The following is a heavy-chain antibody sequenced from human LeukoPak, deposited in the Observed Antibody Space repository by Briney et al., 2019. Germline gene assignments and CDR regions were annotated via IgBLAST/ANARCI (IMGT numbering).Heavy chain of an antibody. CDR2: INSDGSST. V-gene: IGHV3-74*01. D-gene: IGHD1-26*01. Sequence: GGSLRLSCAASGFTFSSYWMLWVRQAPGKGLVWVSRINSDGSSTNYADSVKGRFTISRDNAKNTLYLQMNSLRAEDTAVYYCARSSVGALSYFDFWGQGTLVSVSS. CDR3: ARSSVGALSYFDF. J-gene: IGHJ4*02. CDR1: GFTFSSYW.